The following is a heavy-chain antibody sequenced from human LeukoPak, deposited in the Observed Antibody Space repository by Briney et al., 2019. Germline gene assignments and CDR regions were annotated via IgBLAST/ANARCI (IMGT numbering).Heavy chain of an antibody. J-gene: IGHJ3*02. D-gene: IGHD1-26*01. CDR2: ISSSSSYI. V-gene: IGHV3-21*01. CDR3: ARDQEWELGSVAFDI. CDR1: GFTFSSYS. Sequence: GGSLRLSCAASGFTFSSYSMTWVRQAPGKGLEWVSSISSSSSYIYYADSVKGRFTISRDNAKNSLYLQMNSLRAEDTAVYYCARDQEWELGSVAFDIWGQGTMVTVSS.